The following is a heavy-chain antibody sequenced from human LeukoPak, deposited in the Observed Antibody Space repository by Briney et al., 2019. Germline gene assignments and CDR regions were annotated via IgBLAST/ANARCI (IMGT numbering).Heavy chain of an antibody. V-gene: IGHV1-69*04. CDR2: IIPILGIA. D-gene: IGHD7-27*01. J-gene: IGHJ6*02. CDR1: GGTFSSYA. Sequence: GASVKVSCKASGGTFSSYAISWVRQAPGQGLEWMGRIIPILGIANYAQKFQGRVTITADKSTSTAYMELSSLRSEDTAVYYCARDLNWAQKTLYYYGMDVWGQGTPITVSS. CDR3: ARDLNWAQKTLYYYGMDV.